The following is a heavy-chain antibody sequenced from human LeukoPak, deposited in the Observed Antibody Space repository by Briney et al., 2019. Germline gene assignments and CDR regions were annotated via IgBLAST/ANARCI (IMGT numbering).Heavy chain of an antibody. Sequence: PGGSLRLSCAASGFTFSSYTMNWVRQAPGKGLEWVSSISSSSIYIYYADSVKGRFTISRDNAKNSLYLQMNSLRAEDTAVYYCAKDLMRDRWFGESWGQGTLVTVSS. J-gene: IGHJ1*01. CDR1: GFTFSSYT. V-gene: IGHV3-21*01. CDR3: AKDLMRDRWFGES. D-gene: IGHD3-10*01. CDR2: ISSSSIYI.